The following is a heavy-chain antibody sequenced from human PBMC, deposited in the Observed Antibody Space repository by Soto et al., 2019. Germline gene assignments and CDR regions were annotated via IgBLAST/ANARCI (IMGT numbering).Heavy chain of an antibody. CDR3: ARGATVTQFDY. CDR2: GSYSGTT. V-gene: IGHV4-61*01. Sequence: LSLTCTVSGVSVSSGSFYWAWIRQPPGKGLEWIGFGSYSGTTNYKPSRKSRVTISVDTSRSQISLKVSSLTAADTAVYYCARGATVTQFDYWGRGTLVTVSS. D-gene: IGHD4-17*01. CDR1: GVSVSSGSFY. J-gene: IGHJ4*02.